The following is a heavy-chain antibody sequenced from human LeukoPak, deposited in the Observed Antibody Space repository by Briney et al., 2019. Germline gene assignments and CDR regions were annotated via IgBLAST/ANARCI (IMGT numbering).Heavy chain of an antibody. CDR2: ISGSSTYI. V-gene: IGHV3-21*01. D-gene: IGHD4-17*01. J-gene: IGHJ4*02. CDR3: ARDYPFGDYALDY. Sequence: GGSLRLSCAASGFTFSSYTMTWVRQAPGKGLEWVSSISGSSTYIYYADSMKDRFTISRDNAKNSLYLQMNSLRAEDTAVFYCARDYPFGDYALDYWGQGTLVTVSS. CDR1: GFTFSSYT.